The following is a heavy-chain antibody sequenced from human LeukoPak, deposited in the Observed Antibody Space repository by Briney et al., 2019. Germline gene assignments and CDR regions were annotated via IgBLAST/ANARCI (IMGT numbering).Heavy chain of an antibody. CDR2: ISSSSSYI. Sequence: GGSLRLSCAASGFTFSSYSMNWVRQAPGKGLEWVSSISSSSSYIYHADSVKGRFTISRDNAKNSLYLQMNSLRAEDTAVYYCARIGRDAFDIWGQGTMVTVSS. CDR3: ARIGRDAFDI. V-gene: IGHV3-21*01. CDR1: GFTFSSYS. J-gene: IGHJ3*02.